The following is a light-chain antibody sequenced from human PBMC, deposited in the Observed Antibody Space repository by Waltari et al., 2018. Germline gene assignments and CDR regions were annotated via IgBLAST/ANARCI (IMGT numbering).Light chain of an antibody. CDR3: QQSYSTPIT. CDR2: AAS. CDR1: QGVSTY. Sequence: DIQMTQSPSSLSVSVGDRVTISCRASQGVSTYLNWYQQKPGKAPHLLSYAASSLQSGVPSRFRGSGSGTDFTLIISSLQPDDFASYYCQQSYSTPITFGQGTRLEIK. V-gene: IGKV1-39*01. J-gene: IGKJ5*01.